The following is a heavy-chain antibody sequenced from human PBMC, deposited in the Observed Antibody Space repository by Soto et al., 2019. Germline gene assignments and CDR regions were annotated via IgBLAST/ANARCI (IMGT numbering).Heavy chain of an antibody. CDR3: ARGRYGDY. CDR1: GYTFTSYG. V-gene: IGHV1-18*01. CDR2: ISAHNGNT. Sequence: QVHLVQSGAEVKKPGASVKVSCKGSGYTFTSYGITWVRQAPGQGLEWMGWISAHNGNTDYAQRLQGRVTVTGDTSTSTAYMELRSLRSDDTAVYYCARGRYGDYWGQGALVTVSS. J-gene: IGHJ4*02. D-gene: IGHD1-1*01.